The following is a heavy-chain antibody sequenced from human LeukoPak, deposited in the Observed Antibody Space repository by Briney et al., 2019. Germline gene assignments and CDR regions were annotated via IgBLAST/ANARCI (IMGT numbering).Heavy chain of an antibody. CDR2: INPNSGGT. V-gene: IGHV1-2*02. CDR1: GYTFTGYY. D-gene: IGHD2-2*03. CDR3: ARDKGGYCSSTSCRRVNLFDP. J-gene: IGHJ5*02. Sequence: GASVKVSCKASGYTFTGYYMHWVRQAPGQGLEWMGWINPNSGGTNYAQKFQGRVTTTRDTSISTAYMELSRLRSDDTAVYYCARDKGGYCSSTSCRRVNLFDPWGQGTLVTVSS.